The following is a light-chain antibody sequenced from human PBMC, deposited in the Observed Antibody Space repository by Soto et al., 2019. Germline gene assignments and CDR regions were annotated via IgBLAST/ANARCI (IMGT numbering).Light chain of an antibody. J-gene: IGKJ4*01. Sequence: EIVWTQSPATLYLSPGERDTLSCRASQSVSSYLAGYQQKPGQAPRLLIYDASNRATGIPARFSGSGSGTAFTLTNSSLEPEEFAVYYCQQRSNWPLTFGGGTKVEIK. CDR1: QSVSSY. CDR3: QQRSNWPLT. CDR2: DAS. V-gene: IGKV3-11*01.